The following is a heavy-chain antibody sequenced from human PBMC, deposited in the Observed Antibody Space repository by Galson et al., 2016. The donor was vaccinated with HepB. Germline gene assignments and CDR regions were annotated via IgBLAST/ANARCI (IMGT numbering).Heavy chain of an antibody. CDR3: ARHAYSSPRYYFDF. CDR1: GGSISNDNHY. CDR2: IYYNENT. J-gene: IGHJ4*02. V-gene: IGHV4-39*01. Sequence: SETLSLTCTVAGGSISNDNHYWGWIRQPPGKGLEWIGSIYYNENTYYNPSLESRVTMSVDTSKNQFSLNLSSVTVADTAVYSCARHAYSSPRYYFDFWGQGTLITVSS. D-gene: IGHD3-22*01.